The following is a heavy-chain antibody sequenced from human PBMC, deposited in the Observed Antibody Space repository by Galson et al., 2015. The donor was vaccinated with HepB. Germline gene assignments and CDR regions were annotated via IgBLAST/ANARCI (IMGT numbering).Heavy chain of an antibody. CDR2: IYYSGST. D-gene: IGHD3-22*01. CDR1: GGSISSSSYY. V-gene: IGHV4-39*01. Sequence: SETLSLTCTVSGGSISSSSYYWGWTRQPPGKGLEWIGSIYYSGSTYYNPSLKSRVTISVDTSKNQFSLKLSSVTAADTAVYYCARGEKSSQNYYDSSGYYYAYWGQGSLVTVSS. CDR3: ARGEKSSQNYYDSSGYYYAY. J-gene: IGHJ4*02.